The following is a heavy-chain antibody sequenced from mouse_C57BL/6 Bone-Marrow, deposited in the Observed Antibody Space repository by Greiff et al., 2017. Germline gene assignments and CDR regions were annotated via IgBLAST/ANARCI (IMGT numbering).Heavy chain of an antibody. Sequence: QLQQSGPELVKPGASVKISCKASGYSFTGYYMNWVKQSPEKSLEWIGEINPSTGGTTYNQKFKAKATLTVDKSSSTAYMQLKSLTSEDSAVYYCARDYGSSYWGQGTTLTVSS. CDR1: GYSFTGYY. CDR2: INPSTGGT. V-gene: IGHV1-42*01. CDR3: ARDYGSSY. J-gene: IGHJ2*01. D-gene: IGHD1-1*01.